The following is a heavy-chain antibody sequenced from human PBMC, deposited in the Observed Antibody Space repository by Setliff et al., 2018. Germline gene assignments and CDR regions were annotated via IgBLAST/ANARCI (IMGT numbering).Heavy chain of an antibody. Sequence: ASVKVSCKASGYIFTKYGINWVRQAPGQGLEWMGWIGDYNGNTLYAQNFQGRLTVTTDTSTSTAYMELRSLRSDDTAVYYCAREGVHTWSSTDYHYYMDVWGRGTTVTVSS. V-gene: IGHV1-18*01. CDR2: IGDYNGNT. J-gene: IGHJ6*03. CDR1: GYIFTKYG. CDR3: AREGVHTWSSTDYHYYMDV. D-gene: IGHD2-21*01.